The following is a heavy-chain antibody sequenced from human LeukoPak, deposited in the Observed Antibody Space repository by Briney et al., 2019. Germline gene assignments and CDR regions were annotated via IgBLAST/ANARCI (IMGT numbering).Heavy chain of an antibody. D-gene: IGHD1-26*01. CDR2: ISAYNGNT. Sequence: ASVKVSCKASGYTFTSYGISWVRQAPGQGLEWMGWISAYNGNTNYAQKLQGRVTMTRDTSTSTVYMELSSLRSEDTAVYYCARHPGVGATTPSWFDPWGQGTLVTVSS. CDR3: ARHPGVGATTPSWFDP. CDR1: GYTFTSYG. J-gene: IGHJ5*02. V-gene: IGHV1-18*01.